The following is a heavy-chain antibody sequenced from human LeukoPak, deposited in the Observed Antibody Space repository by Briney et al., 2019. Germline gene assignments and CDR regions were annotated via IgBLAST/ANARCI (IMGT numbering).Heavy chain of an antibody. Sequence: PSETLSLTCTVSGGSISSSSHYWSWIRQPPGKGLEWIGYIYYSGSTNYNPSLKSRVTISVDMSKNQFSLNLSTVTAADTAVYYCARATMVTPFDYWGQGTLVTVSS. J-gene: IGHJ4*02. V-gene: IGHV4-61*01. CDR3: ARATMVTPFDY. CDR1: GGSISSSSHY. CDR2: IYYSGST. D-gene: IGHD4-23*01.